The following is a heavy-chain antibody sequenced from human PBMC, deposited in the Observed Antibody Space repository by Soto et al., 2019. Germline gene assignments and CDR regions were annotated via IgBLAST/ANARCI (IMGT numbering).Heavy chain of an antibody. Sequence: QVQLQASGPGLVRPSETLSLTCTVSGGSVSGGSYFWSWVRQPPGKGLEWIGYFYYSGSTKYNPSLKSRVTILEDTSKNQFSLKLNSVTAADTAVYYCAREGRMGTFDYWGQGALVTVSS. CDR1: GGSVSGGSYF. CDR3: AREGRMGTFDY. J-gene: IGHJ4*02. D-gene: IGHD1-1*01. V-gene: IGHV4-61*01. CDR2: FYYSGST.